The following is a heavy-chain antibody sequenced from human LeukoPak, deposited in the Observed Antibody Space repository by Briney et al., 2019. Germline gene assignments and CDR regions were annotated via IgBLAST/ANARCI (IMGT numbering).Heavy chain of an antibody. CDR3: ARLGRYFDY. V-gene: IGHV4-39*01. J-gene: IGHJ4*02. CDR2: IYYSGST. CDR1: GDSISSSTYN. D-gene: IGHD3-10*01. Sequence: SETLSLTCTVSGDSISSSTYNWGWVRQPPGKGLEYIASIYYSGSTYYNPSLKSRVSISVDTSKNQFSLKLSSVTAADTAVYYCARLGRYFDYWGQGTLVTVSS.